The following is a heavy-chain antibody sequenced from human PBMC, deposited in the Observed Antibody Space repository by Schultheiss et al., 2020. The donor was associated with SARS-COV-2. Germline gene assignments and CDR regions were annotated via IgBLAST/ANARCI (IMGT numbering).Heavy chain of an antibody. CDR2: VYYTGST. V-gene: IGHV4-61*08. Sequence: SETLSLTCTVSGGSISSGGYFWSWIRQPPGKGLEWVGFVYYTGSTTYNPSLKSRVTISVDTSKNQFSLKLNSVTAADTAVYYCARTLPSYYYYDMDVWGQGTTVTVSS. CDR1: GGSISSGGYF. D-gene: IGHD2-2*01. J-gene: IGHJ6*02. CDR3: ARTLPSYYYYDMDV.